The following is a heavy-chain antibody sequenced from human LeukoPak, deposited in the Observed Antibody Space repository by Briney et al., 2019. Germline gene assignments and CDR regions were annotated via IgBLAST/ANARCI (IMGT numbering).Heavy chain of an antibody. CDR2: ISYDGSNK. CDR1: GFTFSSYA. D-gene: IGHD6-13*01. J-gene: IGHJ4*02. CDR3: ARGGYSSSWYHFDY. Sequence: GGSLRLSCAASGFTFSSYAMHWVRQAPGKGLEWVAVISYDGSNKYYADSVKGRFTISRDNSKNTLYLQMNSLRAEDTAMYYCARGGYSSSWYHFDYWGQGTLVTVSS. V-gene: IGHV3-30-3*01.